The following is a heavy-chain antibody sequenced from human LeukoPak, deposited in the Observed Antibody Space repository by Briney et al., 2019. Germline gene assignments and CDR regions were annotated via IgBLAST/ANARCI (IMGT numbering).Heavy chain of an antibody. CDR1: GFTFSNTW. Sequence: GGSLRLSCAASGFTFSNTWMHWVRQAPGKGLVWVSRIHSDGISTTYADSVKGRFTISRDNPKSTVSLQMSSLRAEDTALYYCVRDLHWGGFDVWGQGTMVTVSS. D-gene: IGHD7-27*01. CDR3: VRDLHWGGFDV. V-gene: IGHV3-74*03. CDR2: IHSDGIST. J-gene: IGHJ3*01.